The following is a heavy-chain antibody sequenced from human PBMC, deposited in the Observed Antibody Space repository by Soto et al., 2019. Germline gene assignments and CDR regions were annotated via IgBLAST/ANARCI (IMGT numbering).Heavy chain of an antibody. CDR1: GFTFSSYS. J-gene: IGHJ4*02. Sequence: PGGSLRLSCAASGFTFSSYSMNWVRQAPGKGLEWVSSISSSSSYIYYADSVKGRFTISRDNAKNSLYLQMNSLRAEDTAVYYCASHYDYGEYYFDYWGQGTLVPVSS. CDR3: ASHYDYGEYYFDY. CDR2: ISSSSSYI. D-gene: IGHD4-17*01. V-gene: IGHV3-21*01.